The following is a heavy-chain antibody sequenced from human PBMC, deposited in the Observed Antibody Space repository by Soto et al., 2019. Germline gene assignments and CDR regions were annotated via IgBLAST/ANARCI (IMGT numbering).Heavy chain of an antibody. Sequence: GGSLRLSFAASGFTVSSNYMSWVRQAPGKGLEWVSVIYSGGSTYYADSVKGRFTISRDNSKNTLYLQMNSLRAEDTAVYYCATSFEYSSSAFDIWGQGTMVTVSS. J-gene: IGHJ3*02. CDR2: IYSGGST. CDR1: GFTVSSNY. D-gene: IGHD6-6*01. V-gene: IGHV3-53*01. CDR3: ATSFEYSSSAFDI.